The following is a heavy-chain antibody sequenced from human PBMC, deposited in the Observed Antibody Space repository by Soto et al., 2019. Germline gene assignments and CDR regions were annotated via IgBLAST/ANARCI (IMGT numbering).Heavy chain of an antibody. CDR1: GGTFSSYA. V-gene: IGHV1-69*13. CDR3: ARVGTLSSTTIFGVVRDPYYFDY. Sequence: SVKVSCKASGGTFSSYAISWVRQAPGQGLEWMGGIIPIFGTANYAQKFQGRVTITADESTSTAYMELSSLRSEDTAVYYCARVGTLSSTTIFGVVRDPYYFDYWGQGTLVTVSS. D-gene: IGHD3-3*01. CDR2: IIPIFGTA. J-gene: IGHJ4*02.